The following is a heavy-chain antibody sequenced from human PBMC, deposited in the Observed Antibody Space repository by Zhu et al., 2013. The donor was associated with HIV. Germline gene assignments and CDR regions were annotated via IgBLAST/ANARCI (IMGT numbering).Heavy chain of an antibody. CDR3: ARLPSYRGIAAQEMGPYGMDV. Sequence: QVQPQQWGAGLLKPSETLSLTCAVYGGSFSGYYWSWIRQPPGKGLEWIGEINHSGSTNYNPSLKSRVTISVDTSKNQFSLKLSSVTAADTAVYYCARLPSYRGIAAQEMGPYGMDVWGQGTTVTVSS. J-gene: IGHJ6*02. V-gene: IGHV4-34*01. D-gene: IGHD6-6*01. CDR1: GGSFSGYY. CDR2: INHSGST.